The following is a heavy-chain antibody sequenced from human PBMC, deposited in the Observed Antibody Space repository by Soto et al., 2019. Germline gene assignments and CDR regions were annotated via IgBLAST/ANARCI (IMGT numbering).Heavy chain of an antibody. J-gene: IGHJ3*01. D-gene: IGHD6-13*01. V-gene: IGHV5-51*01. Sequence: GASLKISCKASGYDFTNYCIAWVRQTPGRGLEWMGMIYPGDSDIRYNPSFRGRVTISADKSITSAFVQCGILKASDSAIYHCARFRAPRRQLISMSFHLWGLGTLVTVS. CDR2: IYPGDSDI. CDR1: GYDFTNYC. CDR3: ARFRAPRRQLISMSFHL.